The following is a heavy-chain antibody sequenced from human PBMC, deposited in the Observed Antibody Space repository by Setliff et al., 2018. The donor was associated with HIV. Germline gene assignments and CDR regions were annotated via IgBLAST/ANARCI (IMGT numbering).Heavy chain of an antibody. CDR2: INHSGTT. J-gene: IGHJ3*02. V-gene: IGHV4-39*01. Sequence: PSETLSLTCTVSGGSIRSSSFYWGWIRQPPGKGLEWIGEINHSGTTNYNPSLESRVTISVDTSKNEFSLKLTSVTAADTAVYYCARQSDFWSGYYDGAFDIWGQGTMVTVSS. CDR3: ARQSDFWSGYYDGAFDI. CDR1: GGSIRSSSFY. D-gene: IGHD3-3*01.